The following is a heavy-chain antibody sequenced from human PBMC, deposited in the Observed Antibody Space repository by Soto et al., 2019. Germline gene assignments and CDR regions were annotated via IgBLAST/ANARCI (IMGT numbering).Heavy chain of an antibody. Sequence: SETLSLTWTVSGGSISSYYWIWIRQPPGKGLEWIGYIYYSASTNSNPSLESRVTMSVDTSKNQFSLKLSSVTAADTAVYYCARHSNEYRKSLDYWGKGTLVTVSS. J-gene: IGHJ4*02. CDR3: ARHSNEYRKSLDY. CDR2: IYYSAST. V-gene: IGHV4-59*08. D-gene: IGHD1-1*01. CDR1: GGSISSYY.